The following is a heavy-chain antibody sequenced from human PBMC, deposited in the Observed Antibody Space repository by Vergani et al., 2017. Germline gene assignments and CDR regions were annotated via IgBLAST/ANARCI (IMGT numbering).Heavy chain of an antibody. CDR3: ARCFRDEGMRYGETVENWFDP. J-gene: IGHJ5*02. CDR2: IYYSENK. CDR1: GGSITYGAFY. Sequence: QLQLQESGPGLVKPSETLSLTCTVSGGSITYGAFYWGWIRHSPGKWLEWIGSIYYSENKFYNPSLESRVTLSIDTTKNQFSVKLKSVTDADTAVYYCARCFRDEGMRYGETVENWFDPWGQGTLVTVSS. D-gene: IGHD5-24*01. V-gene: IGHV4-39*01.